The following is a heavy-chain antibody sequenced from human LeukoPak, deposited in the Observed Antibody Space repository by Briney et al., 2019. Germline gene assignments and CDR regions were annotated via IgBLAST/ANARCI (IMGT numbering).Heavy chain of an antibody. CDR2: ISGYNGNT. Sequence: ASVKVSCKASGYTFTSYGISWVRQAPGQGLEWMWWISGYNGNTNYAQKLQDRVTMTTDTSTSTVYMELRSLRSDDTAVYYCARASYYDSSGHAFDIWGQGTMVTVSS. CDR3: ARASYYDSSGHAFDI. CDR1: GYTFTSYG. V-gene: IGHV1-18*01. D-gene: IGHD3-22*01. J-gene: IGHJ3*02.